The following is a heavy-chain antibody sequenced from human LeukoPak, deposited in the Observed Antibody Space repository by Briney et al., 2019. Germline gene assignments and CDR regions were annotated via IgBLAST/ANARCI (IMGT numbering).Heavy chain of an antibody. V-gene: IGHV3-23*01. CDR2: ISAGGDST. CDR1: GFTFSSYA. Sequence: GGSLRLSCAASGFTFSSYAMNWVRQAPGEGLEWVSAISAGGDSTHYAESVKGRFSISRDKSKKTLYLQMNSLRAEDTAVYYCAKDHPDWGSSFASWGHGTLVTVSS. D-gene: IGHD7-27*01. J-gene: IGHJ4*01. CDR3: AKDHPDWGSSFAS.